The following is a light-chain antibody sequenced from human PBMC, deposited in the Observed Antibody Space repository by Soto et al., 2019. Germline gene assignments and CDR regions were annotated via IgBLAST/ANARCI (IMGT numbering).Light chain of an antibody. V-gene: IGKV3-20*01. CDR3: QQYATSPHT. CDR2: GAS. J-gene: IGKJ2*01. Sequence: EIVLTQSPGTLSLSPGESATLSCRASQSVSSSQVAWYQLKPGQAPRLLIYGASSRATGIPDRFSGVGSETDFTLTISRLEHEDFEVYYCQQYATSPHTFGQGTKLEIK. CDR1: QSVSSSQ.